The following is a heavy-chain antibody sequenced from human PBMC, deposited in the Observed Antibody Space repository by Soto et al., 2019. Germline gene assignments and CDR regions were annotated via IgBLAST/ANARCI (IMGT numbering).Heavy chain of an antibody. CDR3: VRWDSGNPEN. CDR2: TKNKAQRYTT. V-gene: IGHV3-72*01. J-gene: IGHJ4*02. D-gene: IGHD1-26*01. CDR1: GFTLSDHY. Sequence: EVQLVESGGGLVQPGGSLRLSCVVSGFTLSDHYIDWVRQAPGKGLEWVGRTKNKAQRYTTEYAASVKGRFTISRDDSDNSLYLQMNSLKTEDTAVYYCVRWDSGNPENWGQGTLVTVSS.